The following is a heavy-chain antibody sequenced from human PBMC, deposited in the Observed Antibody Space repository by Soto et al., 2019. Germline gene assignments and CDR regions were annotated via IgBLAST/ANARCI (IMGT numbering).Heavy chain of an antibody. CDR3: AKGGPTFLNWFGP. V-gene: IGHV3-23*01. Sequence: GGSLRLSCAASGFTFSSYAMNWVRQAPGKGLEWISVISNSGHSAYYADSVKGRFTISRDNSKNTLYLQIRSLRAEDTAAYYCAKGGPTFLNWFGPWGQGTLVTVSS. CDR2: ISNSGHSA. CDR1: GFTFSSYA. J-gene: IGHJ5*02. D-gene: IGHD5-12*01.